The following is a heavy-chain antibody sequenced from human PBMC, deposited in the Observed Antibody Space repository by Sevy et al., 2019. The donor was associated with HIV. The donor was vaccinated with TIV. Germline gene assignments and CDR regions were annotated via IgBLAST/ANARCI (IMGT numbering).Heavy chain of an antibody. V-gene: IGHV4-30-2*01. CDR2: IYHSGST. Sequence: SETLSLTCAVSGGSISSGGYSWSWIRQPPGKGLEWIGYIYHSGSTYYNPSIKSRVTISVDRSKNQFSLKLSSVTAADTAVYYCARAKGVVVPAAFDYWGQGTLVTVSS. CDR1: GGSISSGGYS. CDR3: ARAKGVVVPAAFDY. D-gene: IGHD2-2*01. J-gene: IGHJ4*02.